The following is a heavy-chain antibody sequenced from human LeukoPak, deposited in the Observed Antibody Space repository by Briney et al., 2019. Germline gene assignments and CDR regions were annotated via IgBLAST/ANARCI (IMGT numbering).Heavy chain of an antibody. CDR2: IYYSGST. Sequence: SETLSLTYTVTGGSISSSCYSWGWVRQPPGKGLDWIGSIYYSGSTNDNPSLKSRVTISVDTSKNQFSLKLSSVTAADTAVYYCASRPKRPYYYDSSGYPYYFDYWGQGTLVTVSS. D-gene: IGHD3-22*01. CDR1: GGSISSSCYS. J-gene: IGHJ4*02. V-gene: IGHV4-39*07. CDR3: ASRPKRPYYYDSSGYPYYFDY.